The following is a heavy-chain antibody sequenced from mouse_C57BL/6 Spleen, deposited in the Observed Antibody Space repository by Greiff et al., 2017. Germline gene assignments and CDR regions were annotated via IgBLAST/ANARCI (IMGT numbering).Heavy chain of an antibody. V-gene: IGHV2-6-1*01. D-gene: IGHD1-1*01. CDR3: ARHGTYSGSSLYYAMDY. CDR1: GFSLTSYG. Sequence: QVQLKESGPGLVAPSQSLSITCTVSGFSLTSYGVHWVRQPPGKGLEWLVVIWSDGSTTYNSALKSRLSISKDNSKSQVFLKMNSLQTDDTAMYYCARHGTYSGSSLYYAMDYWGQGTSVTVSS. CDR2: IWSDGST. J-gene: IGHJ4*01.